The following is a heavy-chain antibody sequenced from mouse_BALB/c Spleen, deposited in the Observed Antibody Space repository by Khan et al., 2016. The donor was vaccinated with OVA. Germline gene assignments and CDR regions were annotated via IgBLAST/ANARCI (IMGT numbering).Heavy chain of an antibody. D-gene: IGHD1-1*01. V-gene: IGHV3-2*02. CDR1: GYSITSDYA. Sequence: EVQLQESGPGLVKPSQSLSLICTVTGYSITSDYAWNWIRQFPGNKLEWMGFISYSGNTKYNPSLKSRISITRDTSKNQFFLQLNSVTTEDTATYYCARVYGGDFDYWGQGTTLTVSS. CDR3: ARVYGGDFDY. CDR2: ISYSGNT. J-gene: IGHJ2*01.